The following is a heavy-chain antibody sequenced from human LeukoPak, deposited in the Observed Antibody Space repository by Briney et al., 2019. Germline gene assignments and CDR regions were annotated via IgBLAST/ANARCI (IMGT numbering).Heavy chain of an antibody. Sequence: GGSLRLSCAASGFTVSSNYMSWVRQAPGKGLEWVSVIYSCGSTYYADSVKGRFTISRDNSKNTLYFQMSSLRAEDTAVYYCVKEYYYDSSGYYYYYHYGMDVWGQGTTVTVSS. V-gene: IGHV3-66*03. D-gene: IGHD3-22*01. CDR2: IYSCGST. CDR1: GFTVSSNY. CDR3: VKEYYYDSSGYYYYYHYGMDV. J-gene: IGHJ6*02.